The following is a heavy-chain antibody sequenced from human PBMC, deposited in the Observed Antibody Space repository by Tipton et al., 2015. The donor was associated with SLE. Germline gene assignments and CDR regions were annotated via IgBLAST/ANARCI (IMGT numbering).Heavy chain of an antibody. CDR1: GFTFDDWA. J-gene: IGHJ4*02. D-gene: IGHD3-22*01. CDR3: AKDAFYHDTSGYWGYFDF. V-gene: IGHV3-43*02. Sequence: VQLVQSGGGVVQPGGSLRLSCVDSGFTFDDWAMHWVRQRPGKGLEWVSLISGDGSNIYYADSVKGRFTISRDNSKSSLYLQMNSLRTEDTALYYCAKDAFYHDTSGYWGYFDFWGQGTLVTVSS. CDR2: ISGDGSNI.